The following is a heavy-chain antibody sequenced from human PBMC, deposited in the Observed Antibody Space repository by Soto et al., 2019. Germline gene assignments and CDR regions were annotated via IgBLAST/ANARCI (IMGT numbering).Heavy chain of an antibody. CDR3: AREAMVYATRNEFDY. CDR1: GFTFSSYS. CDR2: ISSSSSTI. Sequence: GGSLRLSCAASGFTFSSYSMNWVRQAPGKGLEWVSYISSSSSTIYYADSVKGRFTISRDNAKNSLYLQMNSLRDEDTAVYYCAREAMVYATRNEFDYWGQGTLVTVSS. J-gene: IGHJ4*02. D-gene: IGHD2-8*01. V-gene: IGHV3-48*02.